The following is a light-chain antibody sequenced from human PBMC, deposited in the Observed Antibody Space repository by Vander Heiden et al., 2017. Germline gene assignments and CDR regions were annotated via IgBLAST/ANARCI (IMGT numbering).Light chain of an antibody. CDR1: QSVTSF. V-gene: IGKV3-11*01. CDR3: QQRNTWPFT. J-gene: IGKJ3*01. Sequence: EFVLTQSPVTLPLSPGERATLSCRASQSVTSFLAWYQQKPGQAPRLLIFDASRRATGIPARFSGSGSGTDFTLTISSLEPEDFAVYFCQQRNTWPFTFGPGTKVD. CDR2: DAS.